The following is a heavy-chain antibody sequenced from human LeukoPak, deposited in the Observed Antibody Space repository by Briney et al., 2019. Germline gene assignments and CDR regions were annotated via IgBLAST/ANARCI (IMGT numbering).Heavy chain of an antibody. CDR2: INHSGST. V-gene: IGHV4-34*01. Sequence: SETLSLTCAVYGGSFSGYYWSWIRQPPGKGLEWIGEINHSGSTNYNPSLKSRVTISVDTSKNQFSLKLSSVTAADTAVYYCARGRGVVGATKVDYWGQGTLVTVSS. CDR1: GGSFSGYY. J-gene: IGHJ4*02. D-gene: IGHD1-26*01. CDR3: ARGRGVVGATKVDY.